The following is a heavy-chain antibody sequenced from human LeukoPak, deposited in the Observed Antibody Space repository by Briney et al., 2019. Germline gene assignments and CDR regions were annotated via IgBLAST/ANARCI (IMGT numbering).Heavy chain of an antibody. J-gene: IGHJ4*02. CDR1: GGSISSGGYY. CDR2: IYHSGST. D-gene: IGHD6-13*01. Sequence: PSETLSLTCTVSGGSISSGGYYWSWIRQPPGKGLEWIGYIYHSGSTYYNPSLKSRVTISVDRSKNQFSLKLSSVTAADTAVYYCARVSSSWDLDYWGQGTLVTVSS. CDR3: ARVSSSWDLDY. V-gene: IGHV4-30-2*01.